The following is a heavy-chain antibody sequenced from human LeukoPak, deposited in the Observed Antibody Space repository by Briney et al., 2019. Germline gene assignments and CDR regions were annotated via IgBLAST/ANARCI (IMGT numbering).Heavy chain of an antibody. CDR3: ARNLPYSSSWYYYYYYMDV. J-gene: IGHJ6*03. D-gene: IGHD6-13*01. CDR1: GYTFTSYD. CDR2: MNPNSGNT. V-gene: IGHV1-8*01. Sequence: ASVKVSCKASGYTFTSYDINWVRQATGQRLEWMGWMNPNSGNTGYAQKFQGRVTITRNTSISTAYMELSSLRSEDTAVYYCARNLPYSSSWYYYYYYMDVWGKGTTVTVSS.